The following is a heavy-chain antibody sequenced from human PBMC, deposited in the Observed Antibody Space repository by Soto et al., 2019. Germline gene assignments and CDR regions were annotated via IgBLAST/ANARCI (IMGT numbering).Heavy chain of an antibody. D-gene: IGHD2-21*02. Sequence: QVQLVESGGGLVKPGGSLRLSCAASGFTFSDYYMSWIRQAPGKGLEWVSYISSSSSYTNYADSVKGRFTISRDNAKNSLYLQMNSQIAEDTAVYYCARDLVTADYDYWGQGTLVTVSS. CDR2: ISSSSSYT. CDR1: GFTFSDYY. V-gene: IGHV3-11*05. J-gene: IGHJ4*02. CDR3: ARDLVTADYDY.